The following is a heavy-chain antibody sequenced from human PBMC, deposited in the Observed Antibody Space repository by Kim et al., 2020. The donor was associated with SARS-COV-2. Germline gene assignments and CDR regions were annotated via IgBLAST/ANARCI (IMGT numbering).Heavy chain of an antibody. Sequence: SETLSLTCAVYGGSFSGYYWSWIRQPPGKGLEWIGEINHSGSTNYNPSLKSRATISVDTSKNQFSLKLSSVTAADTAVYYCSSGKAGRGLWYYYYGMDV. CDR2: INHSGST. CDR3: SSGKAGRGLWYYYYGMDV. CDR1: GGSFSGYY. J-gene: IGHJ6*01. D-gene: IGHD6-13*01. V-gene: IGHV4-34*01.